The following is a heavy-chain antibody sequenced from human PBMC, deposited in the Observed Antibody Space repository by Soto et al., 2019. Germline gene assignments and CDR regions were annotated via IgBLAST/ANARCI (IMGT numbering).Heavy chain of an antibody. J-gene: IGHJ4*02. CDR1: GYTFTSYG. V-gene: IGHV1-18*01. Sequence: ASVKVSCKASGYTFTSYGISWVRQAPGQGLEWMGWISAYNGNTNYAQKLQGRVTMTTDTSTSTAYMELRSLRSDDTAVYYCARDMRLDYYDSSERSDYWGQGTLVTVSS. D-gene: IGHD3-22*01. CDR2: ISAYNGNT. CDR3: ARDMRLDYYDSSERSDY.